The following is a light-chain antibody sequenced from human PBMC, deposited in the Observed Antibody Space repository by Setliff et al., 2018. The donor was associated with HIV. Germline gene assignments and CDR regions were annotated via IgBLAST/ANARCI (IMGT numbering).Light chain of an antibody. CDR2: EGN. J-gene: IGLJ1*01. Sequence: QSALTQPASVSGSPGQSITISCTGTSSDVGSYNLVSWYQQHPGKAPKLIIYEGNKRPSGVSTRLSGSKSGNTASLTISGLQAEDEADYYCCSFAGSSTSVCGTGTKVTAL. CDR3: CSFAGSSTSV. V-gene: IGLV2-23*01. CDR1: SSDVGSYNL.